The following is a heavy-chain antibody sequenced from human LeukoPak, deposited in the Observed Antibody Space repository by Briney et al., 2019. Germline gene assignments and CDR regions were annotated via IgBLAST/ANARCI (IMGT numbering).Heavy chain of an antibody. CDR1: GFTFSSYS. CDR2: ISTNTTTI. J-gene: IGHJ4*02. D-gene: IGHD1-26*01. V-gene: IGHV3-48*01. CDR3: ARDPDNIEGANFHY. Sequence: GGSLGLSCAASGFTFSSYSMNWVRQAPGKGLEWVSYISTNTTTIYYADSVKGRFTISRDNSKNSLYLQMNSLRAEDTAVYYCARDPDNIEGANFHYWGRGTLVTVSS.